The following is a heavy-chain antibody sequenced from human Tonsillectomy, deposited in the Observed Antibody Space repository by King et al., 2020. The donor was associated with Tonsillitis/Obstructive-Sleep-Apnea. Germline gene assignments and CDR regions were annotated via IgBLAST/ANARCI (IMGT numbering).Heavy chain of an antibody. Sequence: VTLKESGPVLVKPTETLTLTCTVSGFSLSDAIMGVSWIRKPSGKALEWLAHIFSNDEKSYSTSLKSRLTISKDTSKSQVVLTMTNMDPVDTATYYCARIVVLPAAQPPYYYYYMDVWGKGTTVTVSS. J-gene: IGHJ6*03. D-gene: IGHD2-2*01. CDR3: ARIVVLPAAQPPYYYYYMDV. V-gene: IGHV2-26*01. CDR1: GFSLSDAIMG. CDR2: IFSNDEK.